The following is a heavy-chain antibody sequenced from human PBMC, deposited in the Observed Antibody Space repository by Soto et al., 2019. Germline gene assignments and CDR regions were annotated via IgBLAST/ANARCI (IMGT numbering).Heavy chain of an antibody. V-gene: IGHV4-59*08. CDR2: IYYSGST. Sequence: PSETLSLTCTVSGGSISSYYWSWIRQPPGKGLEWIGYIYYSGSTNYNPSLKSRVTISVDTSKNQFSLKLSSVTAADTAVYYCATRKDPGDYADDAFDIWGQGTMVTVSS. J-gene: IGHJ3*02. D-gene: IGHD4-17*01. CDR1: GGSISSYY. CDR3: ATRKDPGDYADDAFDI.